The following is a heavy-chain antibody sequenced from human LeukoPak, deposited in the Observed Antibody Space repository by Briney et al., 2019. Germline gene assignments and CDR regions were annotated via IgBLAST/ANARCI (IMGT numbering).Heavy chain of an antibody. V-gene: IGHV4-38-2*02. Sequence: PSETLSLTCSVSGYSISSAYYWGWIRQPPGKGLEWIGTMYHSGSTNYNPSLKSRVTISVDTSKNQFSLKLTSVTAADTAVYYCTRAASSGPLFTYHMDVWGKGTTVTVSS. CDR2: MYHSGST. J-gene: IGHJ6*03. CDR3: TRAASSGPLFTYHMDV. D-gene: IGHD3-22*01. CDR1: GYSISSAYY.